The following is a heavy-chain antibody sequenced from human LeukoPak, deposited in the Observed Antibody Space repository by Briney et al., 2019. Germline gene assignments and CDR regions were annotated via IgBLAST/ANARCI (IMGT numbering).Heavy chain of an antibody. CDR3: ARGTFGELLIGFNPSVTGRNAFDI. V-gene: IGHV4-39*01. CDR2: IYYSGST. CDR1: GGSISSSSYY. J-gene: IGHJ3*02. Sequence: SETLSLTCTVSGGSISSSSYYWGWIRQPPGKGLEWIGSIYYSGSTYYNPSLKSRVTISVDTSKNQFSLKLSSVTAADTAVYYCARGTFGELLIGFNPSVTGRNAFDIWGQGTMVTVSS. D-gene: IGHD3-10*01.